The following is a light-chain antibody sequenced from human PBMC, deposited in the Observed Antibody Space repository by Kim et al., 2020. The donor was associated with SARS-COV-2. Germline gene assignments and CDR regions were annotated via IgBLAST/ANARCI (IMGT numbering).Light chain of an antibody. CDR1: QGISSL. CDR3: QQANTNT. CDR2: AAS. J-gene: IGKJ2*01. V-gene: IGKV1D-12*01. Sequence: SVSASVGDRVTITFRASQGISSLLAWYQQKPGKAPKLLIYAASSLQSGVPSRFSGSGSGTDFTLTISSLQPEDFATYYCQQANTNTFGQGTKLEI.